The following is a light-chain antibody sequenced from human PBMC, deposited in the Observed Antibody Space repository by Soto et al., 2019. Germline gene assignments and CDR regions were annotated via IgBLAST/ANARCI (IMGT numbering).Light chain of an antibody. J-gene: IGKJ1*01. CDR2: DAS. CDR3: QQRSSWPRT. Sequence: EIVLTQSPATLSLSPGERATLSCRASQSISSDLAWYQQKPGQAPRLFIYDASNRVTGIPARFRGSGSGTDFTLTISTLEPEDFAVYYCQQRSSWPRTFGQGTKVGIK. V-gene: IGKV3-11*01. CDR1: QSISSD.